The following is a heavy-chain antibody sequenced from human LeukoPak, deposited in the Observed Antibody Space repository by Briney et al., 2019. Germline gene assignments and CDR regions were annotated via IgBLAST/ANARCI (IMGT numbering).Heavy chain of an antibody. CDR3: AGTSSGPERRGMDV. J-gene: IGHJ6*02. CDR2: IYSGGST. D-gene: IGHD6-19*01. Sequence: GGSLRLSCAASGFTVSNSYMSWVRQAPGKGLEWVSIIYSGGSTYYADSVKGRFTISRDNSKNTLYLQMNSLRAEDTAVYYCAGTSSGPERRGMDVWGQGTTVTVSS. V-gene: IGHV3-66*01. CDR1: GFTVSNSY.